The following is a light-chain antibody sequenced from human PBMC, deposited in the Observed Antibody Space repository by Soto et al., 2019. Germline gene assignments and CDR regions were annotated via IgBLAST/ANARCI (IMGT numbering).Light chain of an antibody. V-gene: IGLV1-44*01. CDR2: SNN. CDR1: SSKIGSNT. Sequence: QSVLTQPPSASGTPGQRVTISCSGSSSKIGSNTVNWYQQLPGTAPKLLIYSNNQRPSGVPGRFSGSKSGTSASLAISGLQSEDEADYYCEAWDNSMNGYVFGTRTKGTVL. CDR3: EAWDNSMNGYV. J-gene: IGLJ1*01.